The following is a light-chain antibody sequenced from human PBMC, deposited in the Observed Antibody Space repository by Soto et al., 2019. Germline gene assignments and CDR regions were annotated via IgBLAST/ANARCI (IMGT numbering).Light chain of an antibody. CDR3: DSYTSSRAYV. J-gene: IGLJ1*01. V-gene: IGLV2-14*01. Sequence: QSALTPPASVSGSPGQSIPISCTGTSSDVVGYKYVSWYQQQAGKAPKLIIHEVSKRPSRVSNRFSGSKSGNTASLTISGLQAEDEADYYCDSYTSSRAYVFGIGTK. CDR1: SSDVVGYKY. CDR2: EVS.